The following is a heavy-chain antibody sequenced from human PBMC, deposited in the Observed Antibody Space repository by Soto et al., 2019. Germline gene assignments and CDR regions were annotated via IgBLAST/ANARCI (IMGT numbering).Heavy chain of an antibody. V-gene: IGHV1-58*01. CDR2: ITVGTGNT. J-gene: IGHJ4*02. CDR3: AAGDSSGYYGG. CDR1: GFTFTSSS. Sequence: ASVKVSCKASGFTFTSSSVQWVRQARGQRLEWIGWITVGTGNTNYAQKFQERVTITRDMSTSTAYMELSNLRAEDTAVYYCAAGDSSGYYGGWGQGTQVTVSS. D-gene: IGHD3-22*01.